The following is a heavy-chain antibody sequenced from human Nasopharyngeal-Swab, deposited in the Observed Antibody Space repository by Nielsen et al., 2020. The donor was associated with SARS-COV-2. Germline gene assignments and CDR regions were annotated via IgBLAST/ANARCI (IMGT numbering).Heavy chain of an antibody. V-gene: IGHV3-21*01. J-gene: IGHJ4*02. D-gene: IGHD3-10*01. CDR2: ISSSSSYI. Sequence: VRQAPGKGLEWVSSISSSSSYIYYADSVKGRFTISRDNAKNSLYLQMNSLRAEDTAVYYCARAGITMDRAFDYWGQGTLVTVSS. CDR3: ARAGITMDRAFDY.